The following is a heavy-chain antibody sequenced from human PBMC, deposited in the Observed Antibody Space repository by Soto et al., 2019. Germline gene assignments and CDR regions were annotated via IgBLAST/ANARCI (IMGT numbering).Heavy chain of an antibody. D-gene: IGHD3-16*01. V-gene: IGHV3-23*01. CDR1: GITFSTYA. J-gene: IGHJ4*02. Sequence: PVGSLRLSGAASGITFSTYAMSWVRQAPGKGLEWVSAISGSGGSTYYADSVKGRFTISRDNSKNTLYLQMNSLRAEDTALYYCAKDHWGSYSGQGTLVTVSS. CDR2: ISGSGGST. CDR3: AKDHWGSY.